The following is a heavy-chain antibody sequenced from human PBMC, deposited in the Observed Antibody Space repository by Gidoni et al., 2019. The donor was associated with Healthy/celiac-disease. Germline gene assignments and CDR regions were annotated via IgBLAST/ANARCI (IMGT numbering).Heavy chain of an antibody. V-gene: IGHV4-4*02. CDR3: ARYMVTTDNWFDP. Sequence: KSRVTISVDKSKNQFSLKLSSVTAADTAVYYCARYMVTTDNWFDPWAQGTLVTVSS. D-gene: IGHD4-17*01. J-gene: IGHJ5*02.